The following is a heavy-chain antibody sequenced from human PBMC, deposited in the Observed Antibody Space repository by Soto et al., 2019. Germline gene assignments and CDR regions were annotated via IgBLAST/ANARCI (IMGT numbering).Heavy chain of an antibody. Sequence: GGSLRLSCAASGFTFSSYAMHWVRQAPGKGLEWVAVISYDGSNKYYADSVKGRFTISRDNSKNTLYLQMNSLRAEDTAVYYCAAEYYYDSSGSDYWGQGTLVTVSS. J-gene: IGHJ4*02. CDR2: ISYDGSNK. CDR3: AAEYYYDSSGSDY. D-gene: IGHD3-22*01. V-gene: IGHV3-30-3*01. CDR1: GFTFSSYA.